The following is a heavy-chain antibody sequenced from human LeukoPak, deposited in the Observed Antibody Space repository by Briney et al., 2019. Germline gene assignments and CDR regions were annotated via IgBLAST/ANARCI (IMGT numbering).Heavy chain of an antibody. V-gene: IGHV3-23*01. CDR2: ISGSGGST. CDR3: ARGSIMTTVTFNWFDP. CDR1: GFTFSSYA. D-gene: IGHD4-17*01. J-gene: IGHJ5*02. Sequence: GGSLRLSCAASGFTFSSYAMSWVRQAPGKGLEWVSAISGSGGSTYYADSVKGRFTISRDNAKNSLYLQMNSLRAEDTAVYYCARGSIMTTVTFNWFDPWGQGTLVTVSS.